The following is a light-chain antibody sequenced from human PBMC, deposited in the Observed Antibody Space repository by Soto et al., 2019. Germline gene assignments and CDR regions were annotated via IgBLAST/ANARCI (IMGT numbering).Light chain of an antibody. CDR1: HGIRSS. J-gene: IGKJ1*01. CDR2: SVS. V-gene: IGKV1-9*01. CDR3: QQLNKYPLT. Sequence: IPLTQSPSSLSASVGSRVPLTCRARHGIRSSLGWYQQKSGKAPQLLIYSVSTLQSGVPSRFSGSGSGTEFTLTISGLQPEEFAAYYCQQLNKYPLTVGQGTKVDNK.